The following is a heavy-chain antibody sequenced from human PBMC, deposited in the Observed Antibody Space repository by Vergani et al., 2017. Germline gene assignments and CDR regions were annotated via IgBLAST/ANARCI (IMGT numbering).Heavy chain of an antibody. Sequence: EVQLLESGGGLVQPGGSLRLSCAASGFTFSTYAMTWVRQAPGKGLEWVSTISSDCGSTYYADSVKGRFTISRDNSKNTLSLQMNSLRVEDKAVYYCARAYGRYDWFNYWGQRTLVTVSS. D-gene: IGHD1-20*01. CDR1: GFTFSTYA. J-gene: IGHJ4*01. V-gene: IGHV3-23*01. CDR3: ARAYGRYDWFNY. CDR2: ISSDCGST.